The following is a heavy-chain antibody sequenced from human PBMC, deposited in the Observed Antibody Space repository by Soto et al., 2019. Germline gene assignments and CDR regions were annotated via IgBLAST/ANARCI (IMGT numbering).Heavy chain of an antibody. D-gene: IGHD4-4*01. J-gene: IGHJ4*02. CDR1: GFTFSSYA. CDR2: ISYDGSNK. V-gene: IGHV3-30-3*01. CDR3: ARDLTVTTGWEDY. Sequence: GGSLRLSCAASGFTFSSYAMHWVRQAPGKGLEWVAVISYDGSNKYYADSVKGRFTISRDNSKNTLYLQMNSLRAEDTAVYYCARDLTVTTGWEDYRGQGTLVTVSS.